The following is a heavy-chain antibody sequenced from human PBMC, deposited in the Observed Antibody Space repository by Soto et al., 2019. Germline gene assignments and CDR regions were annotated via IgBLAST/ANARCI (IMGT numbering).Heavy chain of an antibody. J-gene: IGHJ3*02. Sequence: QVQLVQSGAEVKKPGSSVKVSCKASGGTFSSYAISWVRQAPGQGLEWMGGIIPIFVTANYAQKFQGRVTITADEYTSTAYMELSSLRSEDTAVYYCARDRDGTDWAAFDIWGQGTMVTVSS. CDR1: GGTFSSYA. CDR3: ARDRDGTDWAAFDI. V-gene: IGHV1-69*01. CDR2: IIPIFVTA. D-gene: IGHD3-9*01.